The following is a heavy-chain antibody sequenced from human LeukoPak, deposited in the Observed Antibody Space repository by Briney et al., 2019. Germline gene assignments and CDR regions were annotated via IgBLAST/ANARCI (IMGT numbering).Heavy chain of an antibody. CDR3: AKAAEGYGYYFDY. J-gene: IGHJ4*02. D-gene: IGHD5-12*01. CDR2: ISGSGGST. Sequence: GGSLRLSCGASRFTFSNYWMSWVRQAPGKGLEWVSAISGSGGSTYYADSVKGRFTISRDNSKNTLYLQMNSLRAEDTAVYYCAKAAEGYGYYFDYWGQGTLVTVSS. V-gene: IGHV3-23*01. CDR1: RFTFSNYW.